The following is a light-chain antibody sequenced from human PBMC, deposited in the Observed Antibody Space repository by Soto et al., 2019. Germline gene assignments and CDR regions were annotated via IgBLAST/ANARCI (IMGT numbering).Light chain of an antibody. CDR3: HQYDSSPLT. V-gene: IGKV3-20*01. Sequence: EIVLTQSPGTLSLSPGERATLSCRASQSVSSSYLAWYQQKPGQAPRLLLYGASSRATGIPDGFSGSGSGTDFTLTISRLEPEDFAVYYCHQYDSSPLTFGGGTKVEIK. J-gene: IGKJ4*01. CDR2: GAS. CDR1: QSVSSSY.